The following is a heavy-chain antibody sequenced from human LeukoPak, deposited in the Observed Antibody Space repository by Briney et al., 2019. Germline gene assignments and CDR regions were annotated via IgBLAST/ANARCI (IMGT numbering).Heavy chain of an antibody. V-gene: IGHV3-48*03. CDR2: ISSSGSTI. J-gene: IGHJ4*02. Sequence: GGSLRLSCAASGFTFSSYEMNWVRQAPGKGLEWVSYISSSGSTIYYADSVKGRFTISRDNAKNSLYLQMNSLRAEDTAVYYCARDGHRRVYGNVGGRYHYWGQGTLVTVSS. CDR1: GFTFSSYE. CDR3: ARDGHRRVYGNVGGRYHY. D-gene: IGHD3-16*02.